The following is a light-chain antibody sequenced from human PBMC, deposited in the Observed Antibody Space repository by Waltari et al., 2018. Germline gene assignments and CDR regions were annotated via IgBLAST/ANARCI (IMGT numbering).Light chain of an antibody. J-gene: IGKJ4*01. CDR2: AAS. Sequence: DVQMTQSPSSLPASIGDTVTISCRATQGITNYLAWFQQRPGEVPRSLIYAASTLHSGAPSRFSGSGSETDFTLTINGLQPEDFATYYCLQYDHCPLTFGGGTKVETK. CDR1: QGITNY. CDR3: LQYDHCPLT. V-gene: IGKV1-16*01.